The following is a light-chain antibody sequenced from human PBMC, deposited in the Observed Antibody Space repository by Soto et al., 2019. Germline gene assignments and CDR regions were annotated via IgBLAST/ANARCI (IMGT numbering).Light chain of an antibody. V-gene: IGKV1-5*03. J-gene: IGKJ1*01. CDR3: QQYKSPPWT. CDR1: ESINNW. CDR2: RAS. Sequence: DIPMTQSPPTLSASVGDRVTISCRASESINNWLAWYQHKPGKAPKLLIYRASSLESGDPSRFSGSGSGTELTLTISSLQPDDFATYYCQQYKSPPWTFGQGTKVEIK.